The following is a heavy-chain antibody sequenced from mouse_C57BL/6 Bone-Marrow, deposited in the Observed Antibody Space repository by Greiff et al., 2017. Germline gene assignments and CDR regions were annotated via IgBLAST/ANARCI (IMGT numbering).Heavy chain of an antibody. J-gene: IGHJ4*01. CDR3: AREGRSRDAMDD. D-gene: IGHD1-1*01. CDR1: GYTFTDYY. V-gene: IGHV1-26*01. Sequence: VQLQQSGPELVKPGASVKISCKASGYTFTDYYMNWVKQSHGKSLEWIGDINPNNGGTSYNQKFKGKATLTVDKSSSTAYMELRSLTSEDSAVYYCAREGRSRDAMDDWGQGTSVTVSS. CDR2: INPNNGGT.